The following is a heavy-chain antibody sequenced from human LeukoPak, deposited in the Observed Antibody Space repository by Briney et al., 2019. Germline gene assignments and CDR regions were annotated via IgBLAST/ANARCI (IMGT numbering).Heavy chain of an antibody. J-gene: IGHJ4*02. Sequence: GGSLRLSCAASGFTFSSNYMSWVRQAPGKGLEWVSVIYSGGSTYYADSVKGRFTISRDNSKNTLYLQMNSLRAEDTAVYYCARESSYYDILTGYYHDYWGQGTLVTVSS. D-gene: IGHD3-9*01. CDR2: IYSGGST. CDR1: GFTFSSNY. V-gene: IGHV3-66*01. CDR3: ARESSYYDILTGYYHDY.